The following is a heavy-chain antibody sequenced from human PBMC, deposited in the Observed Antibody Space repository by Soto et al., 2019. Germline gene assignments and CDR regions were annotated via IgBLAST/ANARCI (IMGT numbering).Heavy chain of an antibody. V-gene: IGHV4-34*01. D-gene: IGHD2-15*01. J-gene: IGHJ4*02. Sequence: TSETLSLTCAVYGGSFSGYYWSWIRQPPGKGLEWIGEINHSGSTNYNPSLKSRVTISVDTSKNQFSLKLSSVTAADTAVYYCAGGVVVADTPYYWGQGTLVTVS. CDR1: GGSFSGYY. CDR2: INHSGST. CDR3: AGGVVVADTPYY.